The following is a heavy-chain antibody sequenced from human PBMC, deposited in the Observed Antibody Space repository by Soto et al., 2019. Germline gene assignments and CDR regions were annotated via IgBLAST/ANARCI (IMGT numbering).Heavy chain of an antibody. CDR1: GGTFSSYA. CDR2: IIPIFGTA. D-gene: IGHD6-25*01. J-gene: IGHJ6*02. CDR3: AREGKNQRLKPYHYDGMDV. Sequence: SVKVSCQASGGTFSSYAISWVRQAPGQGLEWMGGIIPIFGTANYAQKFHGRVTITADESTRTAYIELSSLRSEDPARCYWAREGKNQRLKPYHYDGMDVCGQGTTVIVS. V-gene: IGHV1-69*13.